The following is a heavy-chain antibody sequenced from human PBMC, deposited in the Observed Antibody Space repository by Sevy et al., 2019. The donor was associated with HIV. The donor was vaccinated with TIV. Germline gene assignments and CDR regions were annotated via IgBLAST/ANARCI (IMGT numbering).Heavy chain of an antibody. V-gene: IGHV3-7*01. CDR1: GFTLNNYW. Sequence: GGSLRLSCAASGFTLNNYWMNWVRQAPGKGLEGVANIKQDGSVKYYVDSVKGRFTISRDNARNLVFLQMNSLRVEDTALYYCVRAIAADGSFWGQGTLVTVSS. D-gene: IGHD6-13*01. J-gene: IGHJ4*02. CDR3: VRAIAADGSF. CDR2: IKQDGSVK.